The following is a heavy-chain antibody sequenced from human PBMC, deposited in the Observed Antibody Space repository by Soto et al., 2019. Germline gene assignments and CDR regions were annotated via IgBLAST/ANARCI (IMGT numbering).Heavy chain of an antibody. V-gene: IGHV3-30-3*01. CDR3: ARAGNKGLHGMDV. Sequence: QVQLVESGGGVVQPGRSLRLSCAASGFTFSSYAMHWVGQAPGKGLEWVAVISYDGSNKYYADSVKGRFTISRDNSKNTLYLQMNSLRAEDTAVYYCARAGNKGLHGMDVWGQGTTVTVSS. J-gene: IGHJ6*02. CDR1: GFTFSSYA. D-gene: IGHD1-1*01. CDR2: ISYDGSNK.